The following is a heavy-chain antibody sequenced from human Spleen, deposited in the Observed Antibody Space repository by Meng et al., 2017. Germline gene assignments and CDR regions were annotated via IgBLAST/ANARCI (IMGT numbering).Heavy chain of an antibody. CDR1: GYSFTSHV. D-gene: IGHD3-9*01. V-gene: IGHV1-18*01. CDR3: AREGRNTILGIPEYYFDF. J-gene: IGHJ4*02. CDR2: ISAYNGNT. Sequence: QVQLVQSGAEVKKPGSSVKVSCKASGYSFTSHVVSWVRQAPGQGLEWMGWISAYNGNTNYAQKFQGRVTMTTDTSTGTAYMALRSLRSDDTAVYYCAREGRNTILGIPEYYFDFWGQGTLVTVAS.